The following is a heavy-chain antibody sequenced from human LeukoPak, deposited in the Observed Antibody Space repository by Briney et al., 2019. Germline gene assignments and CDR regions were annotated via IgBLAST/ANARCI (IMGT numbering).Heavy chain of an antibody. Sequence: SETLSLTCAVYGGSFSGYYWSWIRQPPGKGLEWIGEINHSGSTNYNPSLKSRVTISVDTSKNQFSLKLSSVTAADTAVYYCARGVGYGSLVFDHWGQGTLVTVSS. CDR2: INHSGST. CDR1: GGSFSGYY. CDR3: ARGVGYGSLVFDH. J-gene: IGHJ4*02. D-gene: IGHD5-18*01. V-gene: IGHV4-34*01.